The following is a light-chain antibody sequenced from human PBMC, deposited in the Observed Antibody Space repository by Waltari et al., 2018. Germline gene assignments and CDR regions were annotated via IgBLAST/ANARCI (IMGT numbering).Light chain of an antibody. J-gene: IGKJ4*01. V-gene: IGKV1-5*03. Sequence: DIQMTQSPSTLSASVGDRGTITCRASQSSSEWLAWYQQKPGKAAKLLIDKTSNLQRRVPSRFSGSGSGTEFTLTSSSLQPDDFATYYCQQYNLYPLTFGGGTKVEIK. CDR3: QQYNLYPLT. CDR1: QSSSEW. CDR2: KTS.